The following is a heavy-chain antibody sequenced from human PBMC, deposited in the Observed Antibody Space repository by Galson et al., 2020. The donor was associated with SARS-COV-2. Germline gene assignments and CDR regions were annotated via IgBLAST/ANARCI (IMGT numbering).Heavy chain of an antibody. CDR1: GFTFNSYT. D-gene: IGHD3-10*02. CDR3: ARDASWAMFALDV. V-gene: IGHV3-21*01. CDR2: ISSSSTYL. J-gene: IGHJ6*02. Sequence: GGSLRLSCAASGFTFNSYTMNWVRQAPGTGLEWVSSISSSSTYLYYSDSLKGRFSISRDNARNSLYLEMNSLRVEDTAVYYCARDASWAMFALDVWGQGTTVTVSS.